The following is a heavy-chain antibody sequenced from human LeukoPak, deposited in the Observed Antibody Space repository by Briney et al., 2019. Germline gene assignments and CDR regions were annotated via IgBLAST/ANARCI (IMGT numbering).Heavy chain of an antibody. Sequence: GRCLRPSCAPSAFIPTRVWTGWVRPAHGNGLGGVDNIKNDGSEEYYVVPVRGRFIISRDNAKNSLFLQMNSLTVEDTAVYYCARAIRGSAVNTGDRWGQGTLFTVSS. CDR3: ARAIRGSAVNTGDR. J-gene: IGHJ4*02. V-gene: IGHV3-7*01. D-gene: IGHD3-10*01. CDR1: AFIPTRVW. CDR2: IKNDGSEE.